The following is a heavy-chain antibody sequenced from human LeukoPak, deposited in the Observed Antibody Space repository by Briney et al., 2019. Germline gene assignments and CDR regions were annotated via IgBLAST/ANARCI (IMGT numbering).Heavy chain of an antibody. D-gene: IGHD1-26*01. Sequence: GGSLRLSCAASGFTFSSYAMSWVRQAPGKGLEWVSAISGSGGSTYYADSVKGRFTISRDNAKNSLYLQMNSLRAEDTAVYYCAKDSGSYFDYWGQGTLVTVSS. CDR3: AKDSGSYFDY. V-gene: IGHV3-23*01. CDR1: GFTFSSYA. J-gene: IGHJ4*02. CDR2: ISGSGGST.